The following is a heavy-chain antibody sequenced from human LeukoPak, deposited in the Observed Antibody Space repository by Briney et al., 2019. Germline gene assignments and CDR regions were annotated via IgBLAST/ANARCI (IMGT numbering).Heavy chain of an antibody. CDR3: ARDQYDTWSRRGNFDS. CDR2: ISGSGGRT. D-gene: IGHD3/OR15-3a*01. V-gene: IGHV3-23*01. CDR1: GFTFSNYA. Sequence: GGSLRLSCAASGFTFSNYAMSWVRQAPGKGLQWVSAISGSGGRTYYADSVKGRFTISRDNSKNTLCLQMNSLRAEDTAVFYCARDQYDTWSRRGNFDSWGQGTLVIVSS. J-gene: IGHJ4*02.